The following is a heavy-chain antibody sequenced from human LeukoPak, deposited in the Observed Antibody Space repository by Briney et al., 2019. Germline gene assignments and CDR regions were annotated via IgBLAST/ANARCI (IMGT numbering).Heavy chain of an antibody. CDR1: GFTFSSYA. CDR2: ISYDGSNK. J-gene: IGHJ4*02. V-gene: IGHV3-30-3*01. Sequence: PGRSLRLSCAASGFTFSSYAMHWVRQAPGKGLEWVAVISYDGSNKYYADSVKGRFTISRDNSKNTLYLQMNSLRAEDTAVYYCATLLLIAAAGVDYWGQGTLVTVSS. D-gene: IGHD6-13*01. CDR3: ATLLLIAAAGVDY.